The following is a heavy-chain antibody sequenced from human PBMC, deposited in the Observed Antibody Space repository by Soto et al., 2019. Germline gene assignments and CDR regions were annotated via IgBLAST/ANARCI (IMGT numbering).Heavy chain of an antibody. CDR3: ARARKATYITGGFDS. CDR1: GGSISSYY. Sequence: PSETLSLTCTVSGGSISSYYWNWIRQSPGKGLEWIGSLDYSGTTNYNPSLKSRITTSVDPSKEQFSLKMRSVTAADTAVYYCARARKATYITGGFDSWGQGTLVTVSS. CDR2: LDYSGTT. J-gene: IGHJ4*02. D-gene: IGHD3-3*01. V-gene: IGHV4-59*01.